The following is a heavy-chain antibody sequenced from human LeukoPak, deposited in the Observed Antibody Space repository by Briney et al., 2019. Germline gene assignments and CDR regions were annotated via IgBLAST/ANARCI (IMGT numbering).Heavy chain of an antibody. V-gene: IGHV3-23*01. J-gene: IGHJ6*03. D-gene: IGHD3-16*01. CDR2: MSGSGDGT. Sequence: GGSLRLSCAASGFAFSKFAMSWVRQAPGKGLEWVSAMSGSGDGTYYADSVKDRFTISRDNSKNTLYLQMNSLRAEDTAVYYCAKMMGQRLYDYCMDVWGKGTTVTVSS. CDR3: AKMMGQRLYDYCMDV. CDR1: GFAFSKFA.